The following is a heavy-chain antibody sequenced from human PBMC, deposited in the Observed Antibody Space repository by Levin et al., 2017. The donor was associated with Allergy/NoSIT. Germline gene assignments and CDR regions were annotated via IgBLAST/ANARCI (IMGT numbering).Heavy chain of an antibody. CDR3: AKSLRGYYYDSSGLYLPFDD. V-gene: IGHV3-23*01. J-gene: IGHJ4*02. CDR2: ISGSGGST. Sequence: GGSLRLSCAASGFSFSTYAMSWVRQVPGKGLEWVSTISGSGGSTYYADSVKGRFTISRDNSNNTLYLQMNSLSAEDTAVYSCAKSLRGYYYDSSGLYLPFDDWGQGTLVTVSS. D-gene: IGHD3-22*01. CDR1: GFSFSTYA.